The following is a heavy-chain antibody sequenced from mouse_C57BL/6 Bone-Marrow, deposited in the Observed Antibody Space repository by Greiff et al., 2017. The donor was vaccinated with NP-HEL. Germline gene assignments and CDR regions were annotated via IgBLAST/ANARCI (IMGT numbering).Heavy chain of an antibody. J-gene: IGHJ2*01. V-gene: IGHV1-5*01. CDR2: IYPGNSDT. D-gene: IGHD2-4*01. Sequence: EVQLQQSGTVLARPGASVKMSCKTSGYTFTSYWMHWVKQRPGQGLEWIGAIYPGNSDTSYNQKFKGKAKLTAVTSASTAYMELSSLTNEDSAVYYCARWGGLRRDFDYWGQGTTLTVSS. CDR1: GYTFTSYW. CDR3: ARWGGLRRDFDY.